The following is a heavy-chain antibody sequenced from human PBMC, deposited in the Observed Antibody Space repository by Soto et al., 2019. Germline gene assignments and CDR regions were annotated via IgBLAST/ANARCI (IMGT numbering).Heavy chain of an antibody. D-gene: IGHD6-13*01. Sequence: SETLSLTCIVSGESISGTIYYRGWIRQPPGKGLEWIGSIYYSGSTYYNPSLKSRVTISVDTSKNHFSLKLTSVTAADTAVYYCARPGGSGWFYFDSWGQGSQVTVSS. V-gene: IGHV4-39*02. CDR1: GESISGTIYY. CDR2: IYYSGST. J-gene: IGHJ4*02. CDR3: ARPGGSGWFYFDS.